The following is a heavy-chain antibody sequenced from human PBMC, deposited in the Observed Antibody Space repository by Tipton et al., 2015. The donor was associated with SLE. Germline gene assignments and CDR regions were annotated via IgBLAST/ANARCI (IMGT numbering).Heavy chain of an antibody. D-gene: IGHD1-26*01. CDR1: NGSISSYY. Sequence: TLSLTCTVSNGSISSYYWSWIRQPPGKGLEWLGYISYGNTKYNPSLRSRLTISVDTSKNQFSLRLSSVTAADTAVYYCARGGLGVSYYYYMDVWGKGTTVTVSS. CDR2: ISYGNT. J-gene: IGHJ6*03. CDR3: ARGGLGVSYYYYMDV. V-gene: IGHV4-59*01.